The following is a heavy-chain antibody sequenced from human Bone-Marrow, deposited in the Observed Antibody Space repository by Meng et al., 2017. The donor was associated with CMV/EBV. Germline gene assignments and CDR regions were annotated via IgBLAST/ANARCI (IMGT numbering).Heavy chain of an antibody. CDR3: ARGGWDYDFWSGYHGGMDV. J-gene: IGHJ6*01. CDR2: ISSSSSTI. D-gene: IGHD3-3*01. V-gene: IGHV3-48*04. CDR1: GFTFSGYS. Sequence: GESLKISCAASGFTFSGYSMNWVRQAPGKGLEWVSYISSSSSTIYYADSVKGRFTISRDNAKNSLYLQMNSLRAEDTAVYYCARGGWDYDFWSGYHGGMDVWGQGTTVTVSS.